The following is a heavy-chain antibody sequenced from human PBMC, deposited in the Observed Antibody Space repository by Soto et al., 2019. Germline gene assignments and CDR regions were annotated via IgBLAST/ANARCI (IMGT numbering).Heavy chain of an antibody. D-gene: IGHD1-7*01. Sequence: PGGSLRLSCAVSGVTFSDFGMHWVRQAPGKGLEWVANIKQDGSEKYYVDSVKGRFTISRDNAKNSLYLQMNSLRAEDTAVYYRARDRYQYNWNSPYFDYWGQGTLVTVPQ. CDR1: GVTFSDFG. J-gene: IGHJ4*02. CDR2: IKQDGSEK. V-gene: IGHV3-7*05. CDR3: ARDRYQYNWNSPYFDY.